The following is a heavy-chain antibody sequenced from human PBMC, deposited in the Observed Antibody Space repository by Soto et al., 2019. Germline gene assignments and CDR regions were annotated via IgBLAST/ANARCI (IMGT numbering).Heavy chain of an antibody. CDR1: GFTFTMYS. CDR3: ARESEDLTSNFDY. V-gene: IGHV3-21*06. J-gene: IGHJ4*02. Sequence: LXLSCAASGFTFTMYSMNWVRQAPGKGLECVSSISSTTNYIYYGDSMKGRFTISRDNAKNSLYLEMNSLRAEDTAVYYCARESEDLTSNFDYWGQGTLVTVSS. CDR2: ISSTTNYI.